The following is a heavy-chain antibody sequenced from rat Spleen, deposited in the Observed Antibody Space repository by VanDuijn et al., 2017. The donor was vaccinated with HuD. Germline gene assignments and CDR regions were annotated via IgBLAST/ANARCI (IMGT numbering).Heavy chain of an antibody. CDR3: ARRYYSSYIYPHFDY. Sequence: EVQLVESGGGLVQPGRSLKLSCAASGFTFSNYGMAWVRQAPTKGLEWVATISYDGSNTYYRDSVKGRFTNSRDNAKSTLYLQMDSLRSEDTATYYCARRYYSSYIYPHFDYWGQGVMVTVSS. CDR2: ISYDGSNT. D-gene: IGHD1-2*01. J-gene: IGHJ2*01. V-gene: IGHV5-29*01. CDR1: GFTFSNYG.